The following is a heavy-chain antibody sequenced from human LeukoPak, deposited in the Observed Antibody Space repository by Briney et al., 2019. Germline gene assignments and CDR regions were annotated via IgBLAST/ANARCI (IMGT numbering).Heavy chain of an antibody. D-gene: IGHD3-3*01. CDR1: GYRFTSYW. CDR3: ASGPTYYDFWSGYGYYYYYGMDV. J-gene: IGHJ6*02. CDR2: IYPGDSDT. Sequence: GESLKISCKGSGYRFTSYWIGWVRQMPGKGLEWMGIIYPGDSDTRYSPSFQGQVTISADKSISTAYLQWSSLKASDTAMYYCASGPTYYDFWSGYGYYYYYGMDVWGQGTTVTVSS. V-gene: IGHV5-51*01.